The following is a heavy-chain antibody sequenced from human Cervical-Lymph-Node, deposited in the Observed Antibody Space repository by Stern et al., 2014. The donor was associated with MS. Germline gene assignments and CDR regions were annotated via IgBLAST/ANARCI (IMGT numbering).Heavy chain of an antibody. CDR1: GFSLSNSG. V-gene: IGHV3-30*03. Sequence: VHLVESGGGVVQPGRSLTLSCAASGFSLSNSGMHWVRLAPGKGLEWVAVMSFVGGNKKYGDSVKGRFSISRDMANNTLFLQMNSLRPEDTAVYYCMGVGDAMHVWGQGTTVIVSS. CDR2: MSFVGGNK. CDR3: MGVGDAMHV. J-gene: IGHJ6*02.